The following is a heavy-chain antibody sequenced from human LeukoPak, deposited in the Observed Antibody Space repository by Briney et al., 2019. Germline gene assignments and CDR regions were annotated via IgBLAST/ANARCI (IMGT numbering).Heavy chain of an antibody. CDR1: GYTFTSYG. D-gene: IGHD3-9*01. V-gene: IGHV1-18*01. Sequence: ASVKVSCTASGYTFTSYGISWVRQAPGQGLEWMGWISAYNGNTNYAQKLQGRVTMTTDTSTSTAYMELRSLRSDDTAVYYCAREHISVDWALGSWLDPWGQGTLVTVSS. CDR2: ISAYNGNT. J-gene: IGHJ5*02. CDR3: AREHISVDWALGSWLDP.